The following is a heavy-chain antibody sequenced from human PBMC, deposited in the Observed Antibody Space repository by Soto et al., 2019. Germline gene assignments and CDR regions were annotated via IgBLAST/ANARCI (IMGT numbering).Heavy chain of an antibody. CDR2: ISGSGGST. Sequence: PGGSLRLSCAASGFTFSRYAMSWVSQAPGKGLEWVSAISGSGGSTYYADSVKGRFTISRDNSKNTLYLQMNSLRAEDTAVYYCAKDMTGYYTPFDYWGQGTLVTVSS. J-gene: IGHJ4*02. CDR1: GFTFSRYA. V-gene: IGHV3-23*01. D-gene: IGHD3-9*01. CDR3: AKDMTGYYTPFDY.